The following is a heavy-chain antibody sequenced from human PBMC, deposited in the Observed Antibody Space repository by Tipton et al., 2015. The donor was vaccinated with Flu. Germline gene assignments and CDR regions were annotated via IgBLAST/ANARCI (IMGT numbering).Heavy chain of an antibody. Sequence: LRLSCAVYGGSFSGYYWSWIRQPPGKGLEWIGEINHSGSTNYNPSLKSRVTISVDTSKNQFSLKLSPVTAADTAVYYCARESGYPDYWGQGTLVTVSS. V-gene: IGHV4-34*01. CDR2: INHSGST. CDR1: GGSFSGYY. D-gene: IGHD3-3*01. CDR3: ARESGYPDY. J-gene: IGHJ4*02.